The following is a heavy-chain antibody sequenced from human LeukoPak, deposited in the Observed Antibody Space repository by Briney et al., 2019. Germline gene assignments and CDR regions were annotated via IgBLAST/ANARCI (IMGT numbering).Heavy chain of an antibody. J-gene: IGHJ6*03. CDR1: GGTFTRHA. CDR2: INPAFGTP. Sequence: GASVKVSCKASGGTFTRHAISWLRQAPGQGLEWMGGINPAFGTPNYAQKFQGRVTISTDESTTTAYMELSSLRSEDTAVYYCARGLSTLHSPYYYYIDVWGKGTTLTVS. CDR3: ARGLSTLHSPYYYYIDV. V-gene: IGHV1-69*05. D-gene: IGHD1-1*01.